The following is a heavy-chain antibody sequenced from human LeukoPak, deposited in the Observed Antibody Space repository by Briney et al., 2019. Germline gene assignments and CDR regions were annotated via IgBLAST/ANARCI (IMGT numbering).Heavy chain of an antibody. V-gene: IGHV3-21*04. CDR1: GFTFSSSN. J-gene: IGHJ3*02. CDR3: VKDHYGSGTYYGYAFDI. D-gene: IGHD3-10*01. CDR2: ISGSSSYI. Sequence: GGSLRLSCAASGFTFSSSNMNWVRQAPGKGLEWVSSISGSSSYIYYADSVKGRFTISRDNAKNSLYLQMNSLRDEDTAVYYCVKDHYGSGTYYGYAFDIWGQGTMVTVSS.